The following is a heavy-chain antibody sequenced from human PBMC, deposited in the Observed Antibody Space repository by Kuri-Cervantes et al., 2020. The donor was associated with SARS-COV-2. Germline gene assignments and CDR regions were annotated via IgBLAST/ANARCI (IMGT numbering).Heavy chain of an antibody. J-gene: IGHJ4*02. CDR3: ARDPRVGDKFGSGSLPIDN. V-gene: IGHV3-30-3*01. CDR2: ISYDGSNK. CDR1: GFTFSSYA. D-gene: IGHD3-10*01. Sequence: GESLKISCAASGFTFSSYAMHWVRQAPGKGLEWVAVISYDGSNKYYANSVKGRFTISRDNSKNTLYLQMNSLRAEDTAVYYCARDPRVGDKFGSGSLPIDNWGRGTLVTVSS.